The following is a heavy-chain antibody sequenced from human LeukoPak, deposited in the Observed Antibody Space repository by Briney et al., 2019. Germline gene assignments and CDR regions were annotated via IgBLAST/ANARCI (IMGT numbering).Heavy chain of an antibody. D-gene: IGHD3-10*01. J-gene: IGHJ4*02. CDR3: ANQKPYGSGSYYVEGGY. V-gene: IGHV3-23*01. CDR2: ISGSGGST. Sequence: GGSLRLSCAASGFTFSSYSINWVRQAPGKGLEWVSAISGSGGSTYYADSVKGRFTISRDNSKNTLYLQMNSLRAEDTAVYYCANQKPYGSGSYYVEGGYWGQGTLVTVSS. CDR1: GFTFSSYS.